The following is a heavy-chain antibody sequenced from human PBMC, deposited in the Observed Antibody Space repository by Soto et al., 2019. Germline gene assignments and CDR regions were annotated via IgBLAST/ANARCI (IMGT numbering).Heavy chain of an antibody. CDR1: GFTFSSYA. J-gene: IGHJ4*02. CDR2: ISSNGGST. CDR3: VKDWDHGIPLDCYFDY. V-gene: IGHV3-64D*08. Sequence: GGSLRLSCSASGFTFSSYAMHWVRQAPGKGLEYVSAISSNGGSTYYADSVKGRFTISRDNSKNTLYLQMSSLRAEDTAVYYCVKDWDHGIPLDCYFDYRGQGTLSTAAS. D-gene: IGHD2-21*01.